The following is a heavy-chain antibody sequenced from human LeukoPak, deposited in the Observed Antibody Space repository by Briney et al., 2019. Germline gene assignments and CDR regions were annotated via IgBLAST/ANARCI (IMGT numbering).Heavy chain of an antibody. Sequence: GASVKVSCKVSGYTLTELSMHWVRQAPGKGLEWMGGFDPEDGETIYAQKFQGRVTMTEVTSTDTAYMELSSLRSEDTAMYYCARSTTKNYDFWSGRTLPPYGMDVWGQGTTVTVSS. J-gene: IGHJ6*02. D-gene: IGHD3-3*01. V-gene: IGHV1-24*01. CDR2: FDPEDGET. CDR1: GYTLTELS. CDR3: ARSTTKNYDFWSGRTLPPYGMDV.